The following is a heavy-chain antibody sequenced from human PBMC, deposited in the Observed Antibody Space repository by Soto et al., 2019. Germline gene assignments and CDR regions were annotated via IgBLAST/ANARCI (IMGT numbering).Heavy chain of an antibody. CDR1: GFTFSSYG. CDR3: AKDESGDTAMPNGLDYYGMDV. Sequence: GGSLRLSCAASGFTFSSYGMHWVRQAPGKGLEWVAVISYDGSNKYYADSVKGRFTISRDNSKNTLYLQMNSLRAEDTAVYYCAKDESGDTAMPNGLDYYGMDVWGQGTTVTVSS. V-gene: IGHV3-30*18. J-gene: IGHJ6*02. CDR2: ISYDGSNK. D-gene: IGHD5-18*01.